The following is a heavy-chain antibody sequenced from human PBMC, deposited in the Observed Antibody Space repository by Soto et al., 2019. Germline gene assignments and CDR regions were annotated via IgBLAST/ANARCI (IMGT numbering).Heavy chain of an antibody. D-gene: IGHD3-3*01. CDR2: ISYDGSNK. CDR1: GFTFSSYA. CDR3: ARDRVDTIFGVVTSGMDV. Sequence: PGGSLRLSCAASGFTFSSYAMHRVRQAPGKGLEWVAVISYDGSNKYYADSVKGRFTISRDNSKNTLYLQMNSLRAEDTAVYYCARDRVDTIFGVVTSGMDVWGQGTTVTGSS. J-gene: IGHJ6*02. V-gene: IGHV3-30-3*01.